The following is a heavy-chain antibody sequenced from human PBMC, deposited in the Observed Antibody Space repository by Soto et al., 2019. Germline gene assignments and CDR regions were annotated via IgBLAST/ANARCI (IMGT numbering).Heavy chain of an antibody. D-gene: IGHD3-9*01. J-gene: IGHJ5*02. V-gene: IGHV4-34*01. Sequence: PSETLSLTCAVYGGSFSGYYWSWIRQPPGKGLEWIGEINHSGSTNYNPSLKSRVTISVDTSKNQFSLKLSSVTAADTAVYYCARGRCFDWLLYYWFVPWGQGTLVTVSS. CDR1: GGSFSGYY. CDR2: INHSGST. CDR3: ARGRCFDWLLYYWFVP.